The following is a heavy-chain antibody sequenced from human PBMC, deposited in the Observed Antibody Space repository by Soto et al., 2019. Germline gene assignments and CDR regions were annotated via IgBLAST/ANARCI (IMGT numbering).Heavy chain of an antibody. CDR2: ISGSGGST. CDR3: ATDSYSSITIVRFDY. J-gene: IGHJ4*01. V-gene: IGHV3-23*01. CDR1: GFTFSSYA. Sequence: GGSLRLSCAASGFTFSSYAMSWVRQAPGKGLEWVSAISGSGGSTYYADSVKGRFTISRDNSKNTLYLQMNSLRAEDAAVYYCATDSYSSITIVRFDYWGHGTLVTVSS. D-gene: IGHD2-2*01.